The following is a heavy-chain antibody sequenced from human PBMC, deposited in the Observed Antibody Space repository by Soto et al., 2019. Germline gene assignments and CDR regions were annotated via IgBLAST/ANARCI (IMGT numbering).Heavy chain of an antibody. CDR1: GGSISGYD. V-gene: IGHV4-59*01. Sequence: SETLSLTCTVSGGSISGYDLSWIRQSPGKGLEWIGYIHYSGSTKSNPSLKSRVTISVDTSRNQVSLKLSSVTAADSAVYFCARARYQLLHPYYYGMDVWGQGTTVTVSS. J-gene: IGHJ6*02. CDR3: ARARYQLLHPYYYGMDV. CDR2: IHYSGST. D-gene: IGHD2-2*01.